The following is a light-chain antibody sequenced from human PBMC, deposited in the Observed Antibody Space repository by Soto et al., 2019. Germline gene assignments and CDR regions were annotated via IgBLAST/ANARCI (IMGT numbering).Light chain of an antibody. V-gene: IGKV1-5*01. CDR2: DAS. CDR3: QQYNSYSWT. J-gene: IGKJ1*01. CDR1: QSISSW. Sequence: DIQMTQSPSTLSASVGDRVTITCRASQSISSWLAWYQQKPGKDPKLLIYDASSLESGVPSRFSCSGSGTEFTLTISSLQPDDFETYYCQQYNSYSWTFGQGTKVEIK.